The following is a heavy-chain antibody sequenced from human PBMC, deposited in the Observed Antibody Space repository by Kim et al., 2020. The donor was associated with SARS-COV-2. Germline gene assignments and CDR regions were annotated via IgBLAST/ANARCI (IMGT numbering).Heavy chain of an antibody. V-gene: IGHV1-69*13. CDR2: IIPIFGTA. CDR1: GGTFSSYA. Sequence: SVKVSCKASGGTFSSYAISWVRQAPGQGLEWMGGIIPIFGTANYAQQFQGRVTITADESTSTAYMELRSLRSEDTAVYYCAIGLNTPEARGYCSGGSSPTPFDYWGEGTLVTVSS. J-gene: IGHJ4*02. D-gene: IGHD2-15*01. CDR3: AIGLNTPEARGYCSGGSSPTPFDY.